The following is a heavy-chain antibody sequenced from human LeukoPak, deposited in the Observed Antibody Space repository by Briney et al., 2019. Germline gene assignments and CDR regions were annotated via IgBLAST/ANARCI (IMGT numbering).Heavy chain of an antibody. J-gene: IGHJ6*03. CDR3: ARDSGITIFGVVTYYYYYMDV. Sequence: PGGSLRLSCAASGFTFSSYSMNWVRQAPGKGLEWVSSISSSSSYIYYADSVKGRFTISRDNAKNSLYLQMNSLRAEDTAVYYCARDSGITIFGVVTYYYYYMDVWDKGTTVTVSS. D-gene: IGHD3-3*01. CDR1: GFTFSSYS. CDR2: ISSSSSYI. V-gene: IGHV3-21*01.